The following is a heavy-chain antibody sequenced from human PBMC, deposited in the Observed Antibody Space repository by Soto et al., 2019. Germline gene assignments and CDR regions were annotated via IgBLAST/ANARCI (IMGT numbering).Heavy chain of an antibody. V-gene: IGHV4-34*01. J-gene: IGHJ1*01. CDR1: GGSFSGYY. Sequence: SETLSLTCAVYGGSFSGYYWSWIRQPPGKGLEWIGEINHSGSTNYNPSLKSRVTISVDTSKNQFSLKLSSVTAADTALYYCARYCGGSCFTPGFQHWGQGTLVTVSS. D-gene: IGHD2-15*01. CDR2: INHSGST. CDR3: ARYCGGSCFTPGFQH.